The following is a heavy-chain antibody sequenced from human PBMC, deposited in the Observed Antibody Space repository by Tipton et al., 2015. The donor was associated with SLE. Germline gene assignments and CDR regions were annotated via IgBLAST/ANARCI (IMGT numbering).Heavy chain of an antibody. Sequence: TLSLTCTVSGGSISSYYWSWIRQPPGKGLEWIGEINHSGSTNYNPSLKSRVTISDTSKNQFSLKLRSVTAADTAIYYCARGLRSSPLWYFDLWGRGTLVTVSS. V-gene: IGHV4-59*12. J-gene: IGHJ2*01. CDR2: INHSGST. D-gene: IGHD6-6*01. CDR3: ARGLRSSPLWYFDL. CDR1: GGSISSYY.